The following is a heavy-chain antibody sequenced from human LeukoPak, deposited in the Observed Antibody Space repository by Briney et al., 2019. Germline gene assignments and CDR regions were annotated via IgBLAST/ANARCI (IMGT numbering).Heavy chain of an antibody. D-gene: IGHD3-10*01. J-gene: IGHJ4*02. CDR1: GGSITSSSSY. V-gene: IGHV4-39*01. Sequence: SETLSLTCTVTGGSITSSSSYWGWIRQPPGKGLEWIGSVYYSGSTYYNPSLESRVTLSVDTSKNQFSLKLTSVTAADTALYYCARPATGNGSGSYYVDYWGQGTLVTVSS. CDR3: ARPATGNGSGSYYVDY. CDR2: VYYSGST.